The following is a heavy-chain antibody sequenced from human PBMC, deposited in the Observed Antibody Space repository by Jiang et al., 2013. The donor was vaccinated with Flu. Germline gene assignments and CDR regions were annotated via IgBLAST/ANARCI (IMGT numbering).Heavy chain of an antibody. CDR2: IYHSGST. CDR3: ATTAGGVYFDY. CDR1: GYSISSGYY. V-gene: IGHV4-38-2*01. D-gene: IGHD2-8*02. Sequence: SGSGLVKPSETLSLTCAVSGYSISSGYYWGWIRQPPGKGLEWIGSIYHSGSTYYNPSLKSRVTISVDTSKNQFSLKLSSVTAADTAVYYCATTAGGVYFDYWGQGTLVTVSS. J-gene: IGHJ4*02.